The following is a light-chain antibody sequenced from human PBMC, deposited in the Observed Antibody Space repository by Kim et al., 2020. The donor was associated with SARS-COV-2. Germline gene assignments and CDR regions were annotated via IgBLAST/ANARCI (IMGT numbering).Light chain of an antibody. Sequence: VSPGGRATLACRASQSVGSNLAWYQQKPGQAPSLLIYGASTRATGIPARFSGSGSGTEFTLTISSLQSEDFALYYCQQYNDWPLYTFGQGTKLEI. V-gene: IGKV3-15*01. CDR1: QSVGSN. J-gene: IGKJ2*01. CDR2: GAS. CDR3: QQYNDWPLYT.